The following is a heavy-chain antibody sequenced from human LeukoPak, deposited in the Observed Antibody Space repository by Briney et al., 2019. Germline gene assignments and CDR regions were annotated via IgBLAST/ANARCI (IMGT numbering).Heavy chain of an antibody. CDR1: GFTFSSYE. V-gene: IGHV3-48*03. J-gene: IGHJ4*02. CDR2: ISTSGTTI. D-gene: IGHD1-26*01. Sequence: GGSLRLSCAASGFTFSSYEMNWVRQAPGKGLEWVSYISTSGTTIYYADSVKGRFTISRDNAKNSLYLQMNSLRAEDTAIYYCARDLSVGAKPDLGFDYWGQGTLVTVSS. CDR3: ARDLSVGAKPDLGFDY.